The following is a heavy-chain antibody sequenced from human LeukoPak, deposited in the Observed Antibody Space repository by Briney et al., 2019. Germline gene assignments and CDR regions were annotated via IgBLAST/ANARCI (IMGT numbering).Heavy chain of an antibody. CDR3: ARDLQKRSYTNPVIDY. J-gene: IGHJ4*02. V-gene: IGHV3-30-3*01. CDR1: GFTFSSYA. CDR2: ISCDGSNK. Sequence: GRSLRLSCAASGFTFSSYAMHWVRQAPGKGLEWVAVISCDGSNKYYADSVKGRFTISRDNSKNTLYLQMNSLRAEDTAVYYCARDLQKRSYTNPVIDYWGQGTLVTVSS. D-gene: IGHD2-2*02.